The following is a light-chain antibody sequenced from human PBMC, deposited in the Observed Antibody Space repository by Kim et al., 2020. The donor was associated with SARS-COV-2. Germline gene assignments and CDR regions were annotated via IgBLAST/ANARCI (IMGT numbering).Light chain of an antibody. J-gene: IGKJ2*01. Sequence: AYVSDRVTITCRASQSISNYLNWYQQKPGKAPKLLIYAASSLQSGVPSRFSGSGSGTDFTLTISSLQPEDFATYYCQQSYSTPPYTFGQGTKLEIK. CDR2: AAS. V-gene: IGKV1-39*01. CDR3: QQSYSTPPYT. CDR1: QSISNY.